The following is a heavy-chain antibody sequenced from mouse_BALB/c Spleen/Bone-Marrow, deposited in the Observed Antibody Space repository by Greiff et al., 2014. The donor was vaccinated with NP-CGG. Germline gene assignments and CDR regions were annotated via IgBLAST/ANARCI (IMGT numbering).Heavy chain of an antibody. J-gene: IGHJ2*01. CDR3: ARSGYYGSSYFDY. CDR2: INPYNGDT. Sequence: VQLQQSGPELVKPGASVKISCKASGYSFTGYFMNWVMQSHGKSLEWIGRINPYNGDTFYNQRFKGKATLTVDKSSSTAHMGLRSLASEDSAVYYCARSGYYGSSYFDYWGQGTTLTVSS. D-gene: IGHD1-1*01. CDR1: GYSFTGYF. V-gene: IGHV1-20*02.